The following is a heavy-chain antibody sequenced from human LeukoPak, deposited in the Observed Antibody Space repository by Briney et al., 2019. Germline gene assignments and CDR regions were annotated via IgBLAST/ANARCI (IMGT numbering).Heavy chain of an antibody. Sequence: SETLSLTCTVSGGSIGTYYWIWMRQPPGKGLEWIGYGSYIGGSKYSPSLKSRVTISVDTSKNQFSLKLTSVTAADTAVYYCARDGVAVSPTGSNWYFDLWGRGRLVTVSS. CDR1: GGSIGTYY. CDR2: GSYIGGS. D-gene: IGHD6-19*01. CDR3: ARDGVAVSPTGSNWYFDL. J-gene: IGHJ2*01. V-gene: IGHV4-59*01.